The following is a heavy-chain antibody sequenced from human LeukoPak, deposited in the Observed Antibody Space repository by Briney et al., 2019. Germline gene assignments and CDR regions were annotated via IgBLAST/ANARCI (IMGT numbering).Heavy chain of an antibody. J-gene: IGHJ4*02. Sequence: SETLSLTCTVSGYSISSGYYWGWIRQPPGKGLEWIGSIYYSGSTYYNPSLKSRVTISVDTSKHQFSLKLSSVTAADTAVYYCARQLYYDYVWGSYRYTGPFDYWGQGTLVTVS. CDR2: IYYSGST. CDR1: GYSISSGYY. CDR3: ARQLYYDYVWGSYRYTGPFDY. D-gene: IGHD3-16*02. V-gene: IGHV4-38-2*02.